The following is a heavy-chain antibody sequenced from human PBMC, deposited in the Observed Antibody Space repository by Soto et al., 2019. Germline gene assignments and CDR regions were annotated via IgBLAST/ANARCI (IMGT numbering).Heavy chain of an antibody. V-gene: IGHV4-34*10. CDR3: ARDRIGTGWFDP. CDR2: TNASGRP. D-gene: IGHD2-15*01. Sequence: QVQLQESGPGLVKPSETLSLTCSVYGGSFSSNYWSWIRHPPGKGLEWIGETNASGRPTHNPSLTRRNTISVDTTTNQFSLHLTPVTAADTAVYSCARDRIGTGWFDPWGQGTLVTVSS. CDR1: GGSFSSNY. J-gene: IGHJ5*02.